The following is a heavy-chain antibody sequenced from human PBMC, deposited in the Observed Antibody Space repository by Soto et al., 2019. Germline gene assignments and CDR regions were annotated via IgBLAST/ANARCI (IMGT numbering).Heavy chain of an antibody. Sequence: SLTSSVAGGLLIQHTYPWSWIRQPPGKGLEWIGNIYYSGHTYYNPSLKSRLIISIDTSKNQCFLKLGSVTAADTAVYYWASSSLYGTDVWGQGTTVT. CDR2: IYYSGHT. V-gene: IGHV4-30-4*01. CDR1: GGLLIQHTYP. CDR3: ASSSLYGTDV. J-gene: IGHJ6*02.